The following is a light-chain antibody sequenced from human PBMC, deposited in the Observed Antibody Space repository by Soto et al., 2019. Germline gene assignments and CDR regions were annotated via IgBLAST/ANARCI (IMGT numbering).Light chain of an antibody. CDR2: GAS. CDR3: QQYGSSPGT. CDR1: QSVSSSY. Sequence: EIVLTHSPGTLSLSPGERATLSCRASQSVSSSYLAWYQQKPDQAPSLLIYGASSRATGIPDRLSGSGSGTDFTLTISRLEPEDFAVYSCQQYGSSPGTFGQGTKVEIK. V-gene: IGKV3-20*01. J-gene: IGKJ1*01.